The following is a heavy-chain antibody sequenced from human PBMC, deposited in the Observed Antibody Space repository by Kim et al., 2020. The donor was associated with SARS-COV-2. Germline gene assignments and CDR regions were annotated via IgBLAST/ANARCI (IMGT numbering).Heavy chain of an antibody. V-gene: IGHV1-46*01. CDR1: GYTFTSYY. J-gene: IGHJ5*02. CDR2: INPSGGST. D-gene: IGHD4-4*01. CDR3: ARDPHSNYDWFDP. Sequence: ASVKVSCKASGYTFTSYYMHWVRQAPGQGLEWMGIINPSGGSTSYAQKFQGRVTMTRDTSTSTVYMELSSLRSEDTAVNYCARDPHSNYDWFDPWGQGTLVTVSS.